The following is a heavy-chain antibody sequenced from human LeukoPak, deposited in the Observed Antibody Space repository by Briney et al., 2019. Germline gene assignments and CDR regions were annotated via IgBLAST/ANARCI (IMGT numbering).Heavy chain of an antibody. J-gene: IGHJ4*02. CDR3: AREVPAAKAWDPYYFDY. CDR1: GFTVSSNY. Sequence: GGSLRLSCAASGFTVSSNYMSWVRQAPGKGLEWVSVIYSGGSTYYADSVKGRFTISRDNSKNTLYLQMNSLRAEDTAVYYCAREVPAAKAWDPYYFDYWGQGTLVTVSS. CDR2: IYSGGST. D-gene: IGHD2-2*01. V-gene: IGHV3-53*01.